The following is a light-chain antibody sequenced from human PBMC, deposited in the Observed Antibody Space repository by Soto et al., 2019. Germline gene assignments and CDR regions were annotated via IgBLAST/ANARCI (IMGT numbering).Light chain of an antibody. CDR3: SSYTGSSTWV. CDR1: TSDVGGYNH. J-gene: IGLJ3*02. V-gene: IGLV2-14*01. CDR2: EVS. Sequence: QSALTQPASVSGSPGQSIAISCTGTTSDVGGYNHVSWYQQHPGKAPKLMIYEVSNRPSGVVNRFSGSKSGNTASLTISGLQAEDEADYYCSSYTGSSTWVFGGGTQLTVL.